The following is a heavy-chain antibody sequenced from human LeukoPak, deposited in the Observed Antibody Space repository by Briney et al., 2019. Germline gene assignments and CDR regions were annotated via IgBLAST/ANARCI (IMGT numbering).Heavy chain of an antibody. V-gene: IGHV1-18*01. CDR1: GYTFTSYG. Sequence: ASVKVSCKASGYTFTSYGISWVRQAPGQGRKWMGWISAYNGNTNYTQKLQGRVTITTETTTRTAYMELRSLRSDDTAVYYCARSGFPDAFDIWGQGTMVTVSS. CDR3: ARSGFPDAFDI. J-gene: IGHJ3*02. D-gene: IGHD3-10*01. CDR2: ISAYNGNT.